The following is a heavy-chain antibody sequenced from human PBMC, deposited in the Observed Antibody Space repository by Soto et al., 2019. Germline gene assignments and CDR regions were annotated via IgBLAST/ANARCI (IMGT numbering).Heavy chain of an antibody. CDR1: GFTFNNYA. D-gene: IGHD3-10*01. V-gene: IGHV3-23*01. J-gene: IGHJ5*02. Sequence: EVQLLESGGGLVQPGGSLRLSCAASGFTFNNYAMNWVRQAPGKGLEWVSAISASGGSTYYADSVKGRFTISRENXXNTLYLQMNSLRAEDTAVYYCANSRALRGVIPLDPWGQGTLVTVSS. CDR3: ANSRALRGVIPLDP. CDR2: ISASGGST.